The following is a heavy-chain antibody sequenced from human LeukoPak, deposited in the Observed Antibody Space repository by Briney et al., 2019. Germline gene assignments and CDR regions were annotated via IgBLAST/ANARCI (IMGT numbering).Heavy chain of an antibody. CDR3: ARDITMVRGVTADY. Sequence: GRSLRLSCAASGFTFSSYAMHWVRQAPGKGLEWVAVISYDGSNKYYAGSVKGRFTISRDNSKNTLYLQMNSLRAEDTAVYYCARDITMVRGVTADYWGQGTLVTVSS. D-gene: IGHD3-10*01. CDR1: GFTFSSYA. V-gene: IGHV3-30*04. J-gene: IGHJ4*02. CDR2: ISYDGSNK.